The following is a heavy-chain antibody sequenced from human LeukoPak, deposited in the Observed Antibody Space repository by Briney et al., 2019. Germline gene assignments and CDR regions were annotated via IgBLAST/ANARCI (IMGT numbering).Heavy chain of an antibody. D-gene: IGHD2-21*02. CDR2: IYYSGST. V-gene: IGHV4-39*01. CDR1: GGSISTSSYY. CDR3: ARGHCFGGDCYFDY. J-gene: IGHJ4*02. Sequence: PSETLSLTCTVSGGSISTSSYYWGWLRQPPGKGLEWFGSIYYSGSTYYNPSLKSRVTISVHTSKNQFSLNLSSVTAADTAVHYCARGHCFGGDCYFDYWGPGTLVTVSS.